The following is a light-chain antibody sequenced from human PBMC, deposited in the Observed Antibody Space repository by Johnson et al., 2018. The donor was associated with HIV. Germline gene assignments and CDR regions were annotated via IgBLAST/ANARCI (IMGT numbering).Light chain of an antibody. CDR2: ENN. V-gene: IGLV1-51*02. CDR1: SSNIRNNY. Sequence: QSVLTQPPSVSAAPGQKVTISCSGTSSNIRNNYVSWYQQLPGTAPKLLIYENNKRPSGIPDRFSGSKSGTSATLAITGLQTGDEADYYCGTWDSSLSAEVFGTGTKVTVL. CDR3: GTWDSSLSAEV. J-gene: IGLJ1*01.